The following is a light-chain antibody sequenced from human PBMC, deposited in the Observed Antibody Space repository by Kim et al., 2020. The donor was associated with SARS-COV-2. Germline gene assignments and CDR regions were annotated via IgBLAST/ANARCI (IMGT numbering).Light chain of an antibody. CDR3: QQYNSDPST. Sequence: DIQMTQSPSSLSASVGDRVTITCRASQSISSWFAWYQQKPGKAPKLLIYDASSLESGVPSRFSGSGSGTEFTLTISSLQPDDFATYNSQQYNSDPSTFGEGT. V-gene: IGKV1-5*01. J-gene: IGKJ1*01. CDR2: DAS. CDR1: QSISSW.